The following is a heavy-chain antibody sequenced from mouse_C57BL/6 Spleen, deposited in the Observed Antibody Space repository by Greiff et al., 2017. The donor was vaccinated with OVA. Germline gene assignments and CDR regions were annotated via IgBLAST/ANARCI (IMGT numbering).Heavy chain of an antibody. CDR1: GYTFTSYW. CDR3: ARGGGKVYYYAMDY. D-gene: IGHD2-1*01. CDR2: IHPNSGST. J-gene: IGHJ4*01. Sequence: VQLQQPGAELVKPGASVKLSCKASGYTFTSYWMHWVKQRPGQGLEWIGMIHPNSGSTNYNEKFKSKATLTVDKSSSTAYMQLSSLTSEDSAGYYCARGGGKVYYYAMDYWGQGTSVTVSS. V-gene: IGHV1-64*01.